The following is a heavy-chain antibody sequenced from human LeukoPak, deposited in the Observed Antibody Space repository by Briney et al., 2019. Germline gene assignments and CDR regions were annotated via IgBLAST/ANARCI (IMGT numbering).Heavy chain of an antibody. CDR2: ISWNSGSI. CDR1: GFTFSSYE. D-gene: IGHD6-19*01. Sequence: QAGGSLRLSCAASGFTFSSYEMNWVRQAPGKGLEWVSGISWNSGSIGYADSVKGRFTISRDNAKNSLYLQMNSLRAEDTALYYCAKASEAGYSSGWRPYYFDYWGQGTLVTVSS. V-gene: IGHV3-9*01. J-gene: IGHJ4*02. CDR3: AKASEAGYSSGWRPYYFDY.